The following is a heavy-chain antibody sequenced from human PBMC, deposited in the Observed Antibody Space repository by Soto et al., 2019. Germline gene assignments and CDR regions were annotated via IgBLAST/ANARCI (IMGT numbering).Heavy chain of an antibody. CDR2: ISYDGSNT. CDR3: ENEGGLSWIYYIACSYYFGY. V-gene: IGHV3-30*18. Sequence: QVQLVESGGGVVQPGRSLRLSCVASGFTFSSYGMHWVRQAPGKGLEWVAIISYDGSNTYYADSVKGRFTISRDNSKDKLYLQMNRLRAEDTTVYYCENEGGLSWIYYIACSYYFGYWGQGTLVTVSS. D-gene: IGHD1-26*01. CDR1: GFTFSSYG. J-gene: IGHJ4*02.